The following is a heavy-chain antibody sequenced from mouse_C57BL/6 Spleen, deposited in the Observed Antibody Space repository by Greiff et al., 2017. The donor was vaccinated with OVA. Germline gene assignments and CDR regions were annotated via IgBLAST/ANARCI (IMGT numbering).Heavy chain of an antibody. CDR2: FHPYNDDT. CDR1: GYTFTTYP. D-gene: IGHD2-4*01. V-gene: IGHV1-47*01. J-gene: IGHJ4*01. CDR3: ARGGYDYDDAMDY. Sequence: VQLQQSGAELVKPGASVKMSCTASGYTFTTYPIEWMKQNHGKSLEWIGNFHPYNDDTKYNEKFKGKATLTVEKSSSTVYLELSRLTSDDSAVYYCARGGYDYDDAMDYWGQGTSVTVSS.